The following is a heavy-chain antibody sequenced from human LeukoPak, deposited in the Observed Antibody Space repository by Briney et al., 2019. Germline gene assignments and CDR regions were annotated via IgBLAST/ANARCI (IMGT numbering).Heavy chain of an antibody. D-gene: IGHD6-19*01. CDR2: VDYSGST. CDR1: GASISSNTYY. Sequence: SSETLSLTCTVPGASISSNTYYWAWIRQPPGKGLEWIGSVDYSGSTYYNPSLKSRLTISVDTSKNQFSLKLSSVTAADTSVYYCARHGIAVAGTGPYFNYWGQGSLVTVSS. J-gene: IGHJ4*02. V-gene: IGHV4-39*01. CDR3: ARHGIAVAGTGPYFNY.